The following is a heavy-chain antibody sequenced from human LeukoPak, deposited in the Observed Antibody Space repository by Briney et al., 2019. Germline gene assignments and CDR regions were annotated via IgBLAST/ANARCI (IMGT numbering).Heavy chain of an antibody. CDR3: AKGGYAGFSTTWYSDY. CDR1: GFTFSSYA. D-gene: IGHD6-13*01. CDR2: ITGSGGGT. Sequence: PGGSLRLSCAASGFTFSSYAMSWVRQAPGKGLEWVSSITGSGGGTFYAGSVKGRFTISRDSSKNTLYLHMNSLRAEDTAVYYCAKGGYAGFSTTWYSDYWGQGTLVTVSS. V-gene: IGHV3-23*01. J-gene: IGHJ4*02.